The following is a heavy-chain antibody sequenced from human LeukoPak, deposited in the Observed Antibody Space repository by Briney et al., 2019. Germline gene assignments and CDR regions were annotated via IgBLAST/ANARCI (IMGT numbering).Heavy chain of an antibody. Sequence: GRSLSLFCAASGFTFSSYAMHWVRQAPGKGLEGVAVISYDGSNKYYADSVKGRFTISRDNSKNTLYLQMNSLRAEGTAVYYCAMTKYYYGSGDYWGQGTLVTVSS. J-gene: IGHJ4*02. CDR2: ISYDGSNK. D-gene: IGHD3-10*01. V-gene: IGHV3-30*04. CDR1: GFTFSSYA. CDR3: AMTKYYYGSGDY.